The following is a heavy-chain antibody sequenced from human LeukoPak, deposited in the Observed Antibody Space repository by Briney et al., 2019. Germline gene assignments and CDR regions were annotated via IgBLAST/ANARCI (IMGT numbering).Heavy chain of an antibody. D-gene: IGHD3-10*01. V-gene: IGHV3-53*01. CDR1: GFTVSSNY. Sequence: GGSLRLSCAASGFTVSSNYMSWVRQAPGKGLEWVSVIYSGGSTYYADSVKGRFTISRDNSKNTLYLQMNSLRAEDTAVYYCARTYYYGSGSYYKSGWVGIFDYWGQGTLVTVSS. CDR2: IYSGGST. CDR3: ARTYYYGSGSYYKSGWVGIFDY. J-gene: IGHJ4*02.